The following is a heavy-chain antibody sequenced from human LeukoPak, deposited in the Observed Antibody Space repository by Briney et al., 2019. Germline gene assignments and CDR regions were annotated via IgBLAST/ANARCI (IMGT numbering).Heavy chain of an antibody. Sequence: GGSLRLSCAASGFTFSSYGMHWVRQAPGKGLEWVAVISYDGSNKYYADSVRGRFTISRDNSKNTLYLQMNSLRAEDTAVYYCAKDISIVVVTAFDYWGQGTLVTVSS. V-gene: IGHV3-30*18. CDR3: AKDISIVVVTAFDY. CDR1: GFTFSSYG. CDR2: ISYDGSNK. D-gene: IGHD2-21*02. J-gene: IGHJ4*02.